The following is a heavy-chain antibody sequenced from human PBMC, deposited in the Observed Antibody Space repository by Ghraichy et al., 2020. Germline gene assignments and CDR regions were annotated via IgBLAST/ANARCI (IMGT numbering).Heavy chain of an antibody. CDR2: ISYDGSNK. J-gene: IGHJ4*02. CDR3: ARDLTGGIVVVIAVDY. CDR1: GFTFSSYA. Sequence: GGSLRLSCAASGFTFSSYAMHWVRQAPGKGLEWVAVISYDGSNKYYADSVKGRFTISRDNSKNTLYLQMNSLRAEDTAVYYCARDLTGGIVVVIAVDYWGQGTLVTVSS. D-gene: IGHD2-21*01. V-gene: IGHV3-30-3*01.